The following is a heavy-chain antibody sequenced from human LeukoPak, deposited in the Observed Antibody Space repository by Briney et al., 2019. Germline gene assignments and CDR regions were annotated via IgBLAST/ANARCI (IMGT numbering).Heavy chain of an antibody. CDR3: ARGGSGRDYYYGMDV. Sequence: ASVKVSCKASGYTFTSYYMHWMRQAPGQGLEWMGIINPSGGSTSYAQKFQGRVTMTRDTSTSTVHMELSSLRSEDTAVYYCARGGSGRDYYYGMDVWGKGTTVTVSS. J-gene: IGHJ6*04. CDR2: INPSGGST. V-gene: IGHV1-46*01. D-gene: IGHD3-10*01. CDR1: GYTFTSYY.